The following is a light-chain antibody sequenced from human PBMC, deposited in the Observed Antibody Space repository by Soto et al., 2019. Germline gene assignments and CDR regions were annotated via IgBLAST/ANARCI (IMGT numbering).Light chain of an antibody. V-gene: IGLV2-14*01. J-gene: IGLJ2*01. CDR2: DVS. CDR3: SSYTSSSTVL. CDR1: SSDVGAFNY. Sequence: QSSLSQPASVSGSPGQSITISCAGTSSDVGAFNYVSWYQQHPGKAPKLLIYDVSDRPSGISFRFSGSKSGDTASLTISGLQVEDEADYYCSSYTSSSTVLFGGGTKLTVL.